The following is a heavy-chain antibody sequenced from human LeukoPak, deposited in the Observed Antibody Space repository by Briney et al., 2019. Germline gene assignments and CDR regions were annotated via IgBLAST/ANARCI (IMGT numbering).Heavy chain of an antibody. CDR2: KKPDGSEK. V-gene: IGHV3-7*05. Sequence: PGGSLRLFCAYSGITFSGNWVSGVRQAPGKGLEGVAHKKPDGSEKYYVDSVRGRFTISRDNAEHSLYLEMNGLRAEDTAVYFCAGVRGWSFDYCGQGTPVTVSS. CDR3: AGVRGWSFDY. J-gene: IGHJ4*02. D-gene: IGHD6-19*01. CDR1: GITFSGNW.